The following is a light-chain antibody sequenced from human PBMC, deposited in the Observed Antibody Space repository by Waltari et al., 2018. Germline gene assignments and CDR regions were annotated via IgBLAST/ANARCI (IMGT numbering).Light chain of an antibody. CDR2: AAS. Sequence: DVQLTQSPSSLSASVGDRVTITCRASQTISSYLNWYQQRPGKAPKVLIYAASILQSGVPSRFSGSGSGTDFTLTISNLQPEDFATYYCQQSYKTPALSFGGGTKVEI. CDR3: QQSYKTPALS. V-gene: IGKV1-39*01. CDR1: QTISSY. J-gene: IGKJ4*01.